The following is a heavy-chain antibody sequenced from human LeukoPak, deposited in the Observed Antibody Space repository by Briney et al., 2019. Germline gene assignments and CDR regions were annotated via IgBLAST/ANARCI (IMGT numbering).Heavy chain of an antibody. V-gene: IGHV3-21*01. CDR1: GFTFGSFS. Sequence: GGSLRLSCAASGFTFGSFSMNWVRQAPGKGLEWVSSISSSSSYIYYADSVKGRFTISRDNAKNSLYLQMNSLRAEDTAVYYCARDLSWGYNWAFDIWGQGTMVTVSS. D-gene: IGHD5-12*01. CDR2: ISSSSSYI. J-gene: IGHJ3*02. CDR3: ARDLSWGYNWAFDI.